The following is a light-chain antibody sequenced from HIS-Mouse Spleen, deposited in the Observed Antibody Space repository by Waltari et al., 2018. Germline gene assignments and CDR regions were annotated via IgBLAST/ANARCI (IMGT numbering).Light chain of an antibody. CDR2: GAS. CDR1: QSVSSSY. CDR3: QQYGSSQFT. V-gene: IGKV3-20*01. J-gene: IGKJ3*01. Sequence: EIVLTQYPGTLSLSPGERATLSCRASQSVSSSYLAWYQQKPGQAPRLLIYGASSRATCIPDRFSGSGSGTDFTLTISRLEPEDFAVYYCQQYGSSQFTFGPGTKVDIK.